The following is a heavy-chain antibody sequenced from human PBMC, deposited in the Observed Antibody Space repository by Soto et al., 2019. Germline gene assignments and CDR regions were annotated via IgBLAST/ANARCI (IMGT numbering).Heavy chain of an antibody. Sequence: SLRLSCAASGFTFSIYAMSWVRQAPGKGLEWVSGISWNSGSIGYADSVKGRFTISRDNAKNSLYLQMNSLRAEDTALYYCAKGRGSPSPYGMDVWGQGTTVTVSS. CDR1: GFTFSIYA. CDR2: ISWNSGSI. J-gene: IGHJ6*02. D-gene: IGHD2-15*01. CDR3: AKGRGSPSPYGMDV. V-gene: IGHV3-9*01.